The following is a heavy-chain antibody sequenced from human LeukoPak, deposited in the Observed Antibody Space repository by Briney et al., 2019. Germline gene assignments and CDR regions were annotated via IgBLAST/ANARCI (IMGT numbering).Heavy chain of an antibody. J-gene: IGHJ5*02. D-gene: IGHD4-11*01. CDR3: ARHIYCSNYGWFDP. CDR1: GGSISSYY. Sequence: PSQTLSLTCTVSGGSISSYYWSWIRQPPGKGLEWIGYIYTSGSTNYNPSLKSRVTISVDTSKNQFSLKLSSVTAADTAVYYCARHIYCSNYGWFDPWGQGTLVTVSS. CDR2: IYTSGST. V-gene: IGHV4-4*09.